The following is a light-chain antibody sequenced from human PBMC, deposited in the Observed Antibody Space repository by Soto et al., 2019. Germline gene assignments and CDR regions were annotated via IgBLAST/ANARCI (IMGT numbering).Light chain of an antibody. CDR3: QSYDSSLKGVV. J-gene: IGLJ2*01. V-gene: IGLV1-40*01. Sequence: QSVLTQPPSVSGAPGQRVTISCTGSSSNIGARYVYWYQQLPGTAPKLLIYGNSNRPSGVPDRFSGSKSGTSASLAITGLQAEDEADYYCQSYDSSLKGVVFGGGTKVTVL. CDR2: GNS. CDR1: SSNIGARY.